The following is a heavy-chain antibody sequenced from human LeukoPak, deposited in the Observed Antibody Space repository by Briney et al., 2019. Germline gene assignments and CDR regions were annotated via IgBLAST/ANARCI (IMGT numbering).Heavy chain of an antibody. CDR3: SKARIVGPPTPLRF. CDR1: GFTFSSHE. D-gene: IGHD1-26*01. CDR2: ISYDGSNK. Sequence: GGSLRLSCAASGFTFSSHELNWVRQAPGMGLEWVAVISYDGSNKYYTDSVKGRFTISRDNSKNTLYLQMNSLRAEDTAVYYCSKARIVGPPTPLRFWGQGTLVTVSS. V-gene: IGHV3-30*18. J-gene: IGHJ4*02.